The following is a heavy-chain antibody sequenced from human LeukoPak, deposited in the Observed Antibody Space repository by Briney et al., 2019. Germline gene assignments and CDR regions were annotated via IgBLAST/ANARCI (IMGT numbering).Heavy chain of an antibody. CDR2: IYSDESST. CDR3: VRASSGTFDY. Sequence: GGSLRLSCAASGFTFTTSWMHWVRQAPGKGRVWVSRIYSDESSTSYADSVKGRFTISRDNAKNTLYLQMNSLRAEDTAVYYCVRASSGTFDYWGQGTLVTVSS. V-gene: IGHV3-74*01. CDR1: GFTFTTSW. J-gene: IGHJ4*02. D-gene: IGHD3-22*01.